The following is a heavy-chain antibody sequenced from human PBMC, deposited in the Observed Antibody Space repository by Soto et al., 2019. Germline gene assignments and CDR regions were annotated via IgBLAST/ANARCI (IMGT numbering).Heavy chain of an antibody. Sequence: EVQLVESGGGLVQPGRSLRLSCAASGFTFDDYAMHWVRQAPGKGLEWVSGISWNSGSIGYADSVKGRFTISRDNAKNSLYLQMNSLRAEDTALYYCAKANGDLYYFDYWGQGTLVTVSS. CDR1: GFTFDDYA. CDR3: AKANGDLYYFDY. CDR2: ISWNSGSI. V-gene: IGHV3-9*01. D-gene: IGHD4-17*01. J-gene: IGHJ4*02.